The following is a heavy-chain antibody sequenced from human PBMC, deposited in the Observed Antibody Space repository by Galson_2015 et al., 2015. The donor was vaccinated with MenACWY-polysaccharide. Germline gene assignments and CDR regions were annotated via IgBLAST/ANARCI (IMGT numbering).Heavy chain of an antibody. V-gene: IGHV4-39*07. CDR3: ARVCGSGRCLDV. D-gene: IGHD2-21*01. CDR1: GDSITSASFD. J-gene: IGHJ6*02. CDR2: MSYRGNA. Sequence: SETLSLTCGVSGDSITSASFDGAWMRQPPGKGLEWIGSMSYRGNAYYNPTLKSRVTMSVDMSKNQFSLDLTSVTAADTAVYYCARVCGSGRCLDVWGQGTTVTVSS.